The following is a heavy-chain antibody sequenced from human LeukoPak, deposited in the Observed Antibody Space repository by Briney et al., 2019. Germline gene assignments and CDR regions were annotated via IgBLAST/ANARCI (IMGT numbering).Heavy chain of an antibody. CDR3: ARGASGNYHYFDY. CDR1: GGSISSYY. Sequence: SETLSLTCTVSGGSISSYYWSWIRRPAGKGLEWIGRIDISGSTNYNPFLTSRVTMSVDTSKNQFSLKLSSMTAADTAVYYCARGASGNYHYFDYWGQGTLVTVSS. D-gene: IGHD1-26*01. CDR2: IDISGST. V-gene: IGHV4-4*07. J-gene: IGHJ4*02.